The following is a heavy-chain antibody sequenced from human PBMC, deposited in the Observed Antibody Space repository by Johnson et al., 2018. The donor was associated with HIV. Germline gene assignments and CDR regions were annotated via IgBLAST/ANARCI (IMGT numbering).Heavy chain of an antibody. CDR1: GFTVSSNY. V-gene: IGHV3-66*02. J-gene: IGHJ3*01. Sequence: VQLVESGGGLVQPGGSLRLSCAASGFTVSSNYMSWVRQAPGKGLEWVSVIYSGDTTYYADSVKGRFTISRDTSKNTLYLQMNSLRPEDTAVYYCASDGWELLGVAAFDVWGRGTKVTV. D-gene: IGHD1-26*01. CDR3: ASDGWELLGVAAFDV. CDR2: IYSGDTT.